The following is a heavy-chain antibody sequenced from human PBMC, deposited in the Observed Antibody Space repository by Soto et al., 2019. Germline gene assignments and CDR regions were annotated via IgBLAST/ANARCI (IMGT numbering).Heavy chain of an antibody. D-gene: IGHD6-13*01. CDR2: ISAYNGNT. V-gene: IGHV1-18*04. J-gene: IGHJ6*02. Sequence: ASVKVSCKASGGTFSSYGISWVRQAPGQGLEWMGWISAYNGNTNYAQKLQGRVTMTTDTSTSTAYMELRSLRSDDTAVYYCARLAAAGKVDYYYYYGMDVWGQGTTVTVSS. CDR3: ARLAAAGKVDYYYYYGMDV. CDR1: GGTFSSYG.